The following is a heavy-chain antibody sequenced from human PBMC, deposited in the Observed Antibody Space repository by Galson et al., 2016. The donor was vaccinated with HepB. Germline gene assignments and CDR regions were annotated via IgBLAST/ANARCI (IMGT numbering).Heavy chain of an antibody. D-gene: IGHD3/OR15-3a*01. J-gene: IGHJ5*02. V-gene: IGHV3-30*18. CDR2: TSHDGSNE. Sequence: SLRLSCAASGLIFSNHAMHWVRQAPGQGLEWVAVTSHDGSNEYYADSVKGRFAISRDNPKNALYLQMNSLTAGDTAVYYCAKGGLGIAVPADLWGQGILVTVSS. CDR3: AKGGLGIAVPADL. CDR1: GLIFSNHA.